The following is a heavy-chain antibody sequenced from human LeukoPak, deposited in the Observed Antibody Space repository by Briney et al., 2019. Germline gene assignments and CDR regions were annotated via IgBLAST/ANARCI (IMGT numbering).Heavy chain of an antibody. D-gene: IGHD6-19*01. CDR2: ISGSGGST. CDR3: ATPDLPLYSSGWYEKFDY. V-gene: IGHV3-23*01. CDR1: GFTFSSYA. J-gene: IGHJ4*02. Sequence: QAGGSLRLSCAASGFTFSSYAMSWVRQAPGKGLEWVSAISGSGGSTYYADSVKGRFTISRDNSKNTLYLQMNSLRAEDTAVYYCATPDLPLYSSGWYEKFDYWGQGTLVTVSS.